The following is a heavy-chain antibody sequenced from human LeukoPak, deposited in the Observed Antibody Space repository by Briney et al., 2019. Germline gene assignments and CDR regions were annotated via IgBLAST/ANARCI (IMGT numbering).Heavy chain of an antibody. CDR1: GGSISTGVYY. D-gene: IGHD3-10*01. CDR3: ARYYYGSGSYPYFDC. V-gene: IGHV4-31*11. J-gene: IGHJ4*02. CDR2: IFHSGIT. Sequence: SQTLSLTCAVSGGSISTGVYYWSWIRQHPGKGLEWIGYIFHSGITYYNPSLKSRVTISVDTSKNQFSLKMSSVTAADTAVYCCARYYYGSGSYPYFDCWGQGTLVTVSS.